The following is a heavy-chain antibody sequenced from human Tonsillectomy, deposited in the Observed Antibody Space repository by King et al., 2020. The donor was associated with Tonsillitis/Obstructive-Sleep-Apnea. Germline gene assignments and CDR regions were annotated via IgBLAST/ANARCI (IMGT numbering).Heavy chain of an antibody. D-gene: IGHD6-13*01. CDR3: ATGPSIAAAEGRGWRYYYMDV. Sequence: QLVQSGAEVKKPGSSVKVSCKASGGTFSSYAISWVRQAPGQGLEWMGGIIPIFGTANFAQKFQGRVTITADESTSTAYMELSSLRSEDTAVYYCATGPSIAAAEGRGWRYYYMDVWGKGTTVTVSS. J-gene: IGHJ6*03. CDR2: IIPIFGTA. CDR1: GGTFSSYA. V-gene: IGHV1-69*01.